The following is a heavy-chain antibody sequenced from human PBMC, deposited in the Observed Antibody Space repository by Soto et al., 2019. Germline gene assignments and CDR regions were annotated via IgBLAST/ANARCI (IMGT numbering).Heavy chain of an antibody. CDR2: IYPSYSDI. J-gene: IGHJ4*02. CDR1: GYXFTSYW. CDR3: ARGRYCSSTSCSFDY. V-gene: IGHV5-51*01. D-gene: IGHD2-2*01. Sequence: EXLKISCKSSGYXFTSYWLVWVRHMPGEGLEWMGVIYPSYSDIRYSPSFQGKVTISADKSITTAYLQMNSMRAEDTAVYYCARGRYCSSTSCSFDYWGQGTLVTVSS.